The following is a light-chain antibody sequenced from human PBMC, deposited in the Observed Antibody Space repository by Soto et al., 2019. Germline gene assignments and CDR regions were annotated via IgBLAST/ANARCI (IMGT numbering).Light chain of an antibody. CDR3: MQGTHWPRT. V-gene: IGKV2-30*02. Sequence: IVVTQSPLSLPVTPGEPASISCRSNQSLLHANGYSYLDWFQQRPGQSPRRLIYKVSNRDSGVPDRFSGSGSGTDFTLKISRVEAENVGVYYCMQGTHWPRTFGQGTRLEIK. CDR2: KVS. CDR1: QSLLHANGYSY. J-gene: IGKJ5*01.